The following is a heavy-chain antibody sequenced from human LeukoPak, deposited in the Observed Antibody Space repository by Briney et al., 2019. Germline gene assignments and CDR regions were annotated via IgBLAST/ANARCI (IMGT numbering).Heavy chain of an antibody. D-gene: IGHD6-13*01. CDR1: GGSISSGDYY. J-gene: IGHJ5*02. Sequence: SETLSLTCTVSGGSISSGDYYWSWIRQPPGKGLEWIGYIYYSGSTYYNPSLKSRVTISVDTSKNQFSLKLSSVTAADTAVYYCARRIAAAGTRTFDPWGQGTLVTVSS. CDR2: IYYSGST. V-gene: IGHV4-30-4*08. CDR3: ARRIAAAGTRTFDP.